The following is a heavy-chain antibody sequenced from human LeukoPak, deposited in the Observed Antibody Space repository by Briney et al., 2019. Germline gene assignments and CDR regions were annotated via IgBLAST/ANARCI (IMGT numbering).Heavy chain of an antibody. CDR1: GFTFSDYY. J-gene: IGHJ5*02. Sequence: GGSLRLSCAASGFTFSDYYMSWIRQAPGKGLEWVSYISSSGSTIYYADSVKGRFTISRDNAKNSLYLQMNSLRAEDTAVYYCAYFNRILNWFDPWGQGTLVTVSS. CDR2: ISSSGSTI. D-gene: IGHD2/OR15-2a*01. CDR3: AYFNRILNWFDP. V-gene: IGHV3-11*01.